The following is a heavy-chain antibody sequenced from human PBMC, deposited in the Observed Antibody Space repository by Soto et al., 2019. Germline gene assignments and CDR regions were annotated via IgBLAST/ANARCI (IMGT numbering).Heavy chain of an antibody. V-gene: IGHV1-2*04. CDR2: INPNSGGT. CDR1: GYTFPSYY. Sequence: AALKGTCKDTGYTFPSYYMDWVRQAPGQGLEWMGWINPNSGGTNYAQKFQGWVTMTRDTSISTAYMELSRLRSDDTAVYYCASDMVISAMDVWGQGTTVTVS. CDR3: ASDMVISAMDV. J-gene: IGHJ6*02. D-gene: IGHD5-18*01.